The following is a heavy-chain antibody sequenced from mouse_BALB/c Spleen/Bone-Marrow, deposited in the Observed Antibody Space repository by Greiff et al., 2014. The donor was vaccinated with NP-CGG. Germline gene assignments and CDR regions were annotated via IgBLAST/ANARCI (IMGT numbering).Heavy chain of an antibody. CDR1: GFTFSDAW. Sequence: EVQGVESGGGLVQPGGSMKLSCTASGFTFSDAWMDWVRQSPEKGLEWVAEIRGETNNHAIYYTESVKGRFTISRDDSKSSVYLQMNSLRPEDTGIYYCILYENDAMDYWGRGTSVTVSS. CDR3: ILYENDAMDY. V-gene: IGHV6-6*01. CDR2: IRGETNNHAI. J-gene: IGHJ4*01. D-gene: IGHD2-4*01.